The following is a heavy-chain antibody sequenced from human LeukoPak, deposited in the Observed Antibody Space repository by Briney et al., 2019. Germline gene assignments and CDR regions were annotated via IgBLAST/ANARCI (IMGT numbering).Heavy chain of an antibody. D-gene: IGHD1-26*01. CDR3: ARASGERDYFDY. V-gene: IGHV1-18*01. J-gene: IGHJ4*02. CDR1: GYTFTTYG. Sequence: VASVKVSCKASGYTFTTYGFSWVRQAPGQGLEWMGWISAYNGNTNYAQKLQGRVTMTTDTSTSTAYMELRSLRSDDTAVYYCARASGERDYFDYWGQGTLVTVSS. CDR2: ISAYNGNT.